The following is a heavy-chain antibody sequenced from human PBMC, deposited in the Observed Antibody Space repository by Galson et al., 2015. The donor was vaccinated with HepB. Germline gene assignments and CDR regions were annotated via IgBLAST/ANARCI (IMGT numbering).Heavy chain of an antibody. CDR2: IYYSGST. D-gene: IGHD6-19*01. CDR3: ARAGDSSGWYEDYFDY. V-gene: IGHV4-59*01. CDR1: GGSISSYY. J-gene: IGHJ4*02. Sequence: SETLSLTCTVSGGSISSYYWSWIRQPPGKGLEWIGYIYYSGSTNYNPSLKSRVTISVDTSKNQFSLKLSSVTAADTAVYYCARAGDSSGWYEDYFDYWGQGTLVTVSS.